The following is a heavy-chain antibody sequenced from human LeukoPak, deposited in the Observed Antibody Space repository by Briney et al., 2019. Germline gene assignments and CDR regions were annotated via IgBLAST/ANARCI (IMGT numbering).Heavy chain of an antibody. Sequence: SETLSLTCAVSGGSISSSNWWRWVRQPPGKGLEWIGEIYHSGSTNYNPSLKSRVTISVDKSKNQFSLKLSSVTAADTAVYYCARGLDGYNPELVSWGQGTLVTVSS. J-gene: IGHJ5*02. D-gene: IGHD5-24*01. CDR3: ARGLDGYNPELVS. CDR1: GGSISSSNW. V-gene: IGHV4-4*02. CDR2: IYHSGST.